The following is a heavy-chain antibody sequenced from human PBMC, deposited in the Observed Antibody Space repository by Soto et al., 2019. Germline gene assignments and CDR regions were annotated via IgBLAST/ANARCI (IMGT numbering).Heavy chain of an antibody. CDR1: GFPFSNHA. V-gene: IGHV3-23*01. J-gene: IGHJ4*02. CDR3: AKRQGTGLAAKNFDF. D-gene: IGHD2-15*01. CDR2: ISDGGDLI. Sequence: EVQLLESGGGLVQPGGSLRVSCAASGFPFSNHAMSWVRQAPGKGLEWVSGISDGGDLIYYADSVKGRFSMSRDNSENMLYLPMTNLRAEDTAIYFCAKRQGTGLAAKNFDFWGQGTLVTVSS.